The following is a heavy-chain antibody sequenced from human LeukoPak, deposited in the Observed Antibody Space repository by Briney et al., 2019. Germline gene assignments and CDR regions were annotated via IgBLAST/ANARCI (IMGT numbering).Heavy chain of an antibody. CDR3: AREIDSSGYQASYFDY. CDR1: GFTLSNYA. J-gene: IGHJ4*02. D-gene: IGHD3-22*01. V-gene: IGHV3-23*01. CDR2: LSGSGGTI. Sequence: GGSLRLSCEASGFTLSNYAMSWVRQAPGEGLEWVSTLSGSGGTIYYADSVKGRFTIFRDNSKNTLYLQVNSLRAEDTAIYYCAREIDSSGYQASYFDYWGQGTLVTVSS.